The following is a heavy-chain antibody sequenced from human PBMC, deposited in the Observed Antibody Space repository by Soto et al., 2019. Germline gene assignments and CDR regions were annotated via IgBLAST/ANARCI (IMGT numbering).Heavy chain of an antibody. J-gene: IGHJ4*02. V-gene: IGHV3-15*01. Sequence: EVHLVESGGGLVEPGGSLRLSCDAFGFGFRPAWWSWVARAPGKGLVGVGHIKSEIDGGTTTKAYGKVRFTISRDDSKSTVYLQMNSLRSEDTAMYYCTADVPAQGEGEFDYWGQGTLFTVSS. D-gene: IGHD3-16*01. CDR2: IKSEIDGGTT. CDR3: TADVPAQGEGEFDY. CDR1: GFGFRPAW.